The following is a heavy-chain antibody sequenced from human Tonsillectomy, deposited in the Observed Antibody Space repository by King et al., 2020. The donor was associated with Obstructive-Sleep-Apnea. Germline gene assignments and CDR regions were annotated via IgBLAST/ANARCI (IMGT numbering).Heavy chain of an antibody. D-gene: IGHD3-9*01. CDR2: INSDGSRT. CDR1: GFTFSSYW. J-gene: IGHJ5*02. V-gene: IGHV3-74*01. Sequence: VQLVESGGGLVQPGGSLRLSCAASGFTFSSYWMHWVRQAPGKGLVWVSRINSDGSRTSYADSVKGRFTISRDNAKNTLYLQMNSLRAEDTAVYYCARAGRNILRYFDWLANNWFDPWGQGTLVTVSS. CDR3: ARAGRNILRYFDWLANNWFDP.